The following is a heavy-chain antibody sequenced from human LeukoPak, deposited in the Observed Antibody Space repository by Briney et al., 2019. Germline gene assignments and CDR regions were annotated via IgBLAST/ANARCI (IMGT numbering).Heavy chain of an antibody. D-gene: IGHD3-10*01. J-gene: IGHJ3*02. CDR3: ARDGGSFSQLRWLQEEIAFDI. V-gene: IGHV3-7*01. CDR2: IKQDGSEK. CDR1: GFTLSSYW. Sequence: GGPLRLSCAASGFTLSSYWMSWVRQAPGKGLEWVANIKQDGSEKYYVDSVKGRFTISRDNAKNSLYLQMNSLRAEDTAVDYCARDGGSFSQLRWLQEEIAFDIWGQGTMVTVSS.